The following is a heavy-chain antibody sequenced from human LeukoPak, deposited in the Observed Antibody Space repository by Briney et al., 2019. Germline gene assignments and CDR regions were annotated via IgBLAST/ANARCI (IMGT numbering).Heavy chain of an antibody. CDR2: IIPIFGTA. Sequence: SVKVSCKASGGTFSSYAISWVRQAPGQGLEWMGGIIPIFGTANYAQKFQGRVTITTDESTSTAYMELSSLRSEDTAVYYCARGVAAAGTGRLGYWGQGTLVTVSS. D-gene: IGHD6-13*01. CDR3: ARGVAAAGTGRLGY. V-gene: IGHV1-69*05. CDR1: GGTFSSYA. J-gene: IGHJ4*02.